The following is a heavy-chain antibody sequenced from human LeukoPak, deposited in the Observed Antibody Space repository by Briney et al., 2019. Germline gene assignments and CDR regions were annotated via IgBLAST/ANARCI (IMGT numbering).Heavy chain of an antibody. CDR1: GGSISSRSYY. D-gene: IGHD2-15*01. CDR3: ASFYCSGGSCYQYFSYYYMDV. CDR2: IYYSGST. J-gene: IGHJ6*03. Sequence: SETLSLTCTVSGGSISSRSYYWGWIRQPPGKGLEWIGSIYYSGSTYYNPSLQGRVTISVDTSKNQFSLKLNSVTAADTAVYYCASFYCSGGSCYQYFSYYYMDVWGKGTTVTISS. V-gene: IGHV4-39*01.